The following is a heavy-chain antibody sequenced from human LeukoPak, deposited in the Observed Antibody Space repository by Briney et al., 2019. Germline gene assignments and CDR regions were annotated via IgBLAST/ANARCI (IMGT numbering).Heavy chain of an antibody. V-gene: IGHV3-9*01. D-gene: IGHD6-19*01. CDR2: ISWNSGSI. CDR3: AKGYSSGWLYFDY. Sequence: GRSLRLSCAASGFTFDDYAMHWVRQAPGKGLEWVSGISWNSGSIGYADSVKGRFTISRDNAKNFLYLQMNSLRAEDTALYYCAKGYSSGWLYFDYWGQGTLVTVSS. CDR1: GFTFDDYA. J-gene: IGHJ4*02.